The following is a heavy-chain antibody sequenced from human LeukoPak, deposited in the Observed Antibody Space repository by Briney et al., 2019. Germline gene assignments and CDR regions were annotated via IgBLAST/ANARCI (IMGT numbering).Heavy chain of an antibody. CDR3: ARGGGTYGADFDY. CDR2: IYYSGST. J-gene: IGHJ4*02. Sequence: SETLSLTCTVSGGSISTVGYYWSWIRQHPGKGLEWIAYIYYSGSTHYNPSLKSRLTVSVDTSKNQFSLKLSSLTAADTAMYYCARGGGTYGADFDYWGQGTLVTVSS. CDR1: GGSISTVGYY. D-gene: IGHD4/OR15-4a*01. V-gene: IGHV4-31*03.